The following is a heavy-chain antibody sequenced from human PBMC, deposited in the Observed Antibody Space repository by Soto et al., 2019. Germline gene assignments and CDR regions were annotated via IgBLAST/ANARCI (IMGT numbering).Heavy chain of an antibody. CDR3: ARVLSSSGREAYYYYYYMDV. J-gene: IGHJ6*03. D-gene: IGHD6-6*01. CDR2: INWNGGST. V-gene: IGHV3-20*01. Sequence: GGSLRLSCAASGFTFDDYGMSWVRQAPGKGLERVSGINWNGGSTGYADSVKGRFTISRDNAKNSLYLQMNSLRAEDTALYHCARVLSSSGREAYYYYYYMDVWGKGTTVTVSS. CDR1: GFTFDDYG.